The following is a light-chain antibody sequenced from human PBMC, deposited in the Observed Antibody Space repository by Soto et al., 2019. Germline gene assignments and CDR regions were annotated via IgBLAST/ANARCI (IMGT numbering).Light chain of an antibody. CDR3: QKYNSYPWT. CDR2: DAS. V-gene: IGKV1-5*01. CDR1: QSISSW. J-gene: IGKJ1*01. Sequence: DIQMTQSPSTLSASVGDRVTITCRASQSISSWLAWYQQKPGKAPKLLIYDASSLESGVPSRFSGSGSGTEFTLTISRLQPDDFATYYFQKYNSYPWTFGQGTKVEIK.